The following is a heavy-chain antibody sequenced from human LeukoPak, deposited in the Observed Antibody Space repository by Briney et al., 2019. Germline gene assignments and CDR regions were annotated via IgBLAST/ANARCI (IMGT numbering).Heavy chain of an antibody. V-gene: IGHV4-34*01. CDR1: GGSFSGYY. D-gene: IGHD3-10*01. CDR3: ARGERGIRGVPNKALHFDY. Sequence: SETLSLTCAVYGGSFSGYYWTWIRQPPGKGLEWIGEINQSGSANYNPSLKSRVTISKDTSKKQFSLKLTSVTAADTAVYYCARGERGIRGVPNKALHFDYWGQGTLVTVSS. CDR2: INQSGSA. J-gene: IGHJ4*02.